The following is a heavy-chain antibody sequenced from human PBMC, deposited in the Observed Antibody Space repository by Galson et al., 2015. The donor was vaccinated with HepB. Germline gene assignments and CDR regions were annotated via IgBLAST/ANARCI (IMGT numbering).Heavy chain of an antibody. D-gene: IGHD2-2*01. Sequence: CAISGDSVSNNNAAWYWIRQSPSRGLEWLGRTYYRAKWYNDYGESVRGRIAIKPDTSKNQFSLHLNSVTPEDTAVYYCERVGGTIYYYGMDVWGQGTTVSVSS. J-gene: IGHJ6*02. CDR2: TYYRAKWYN. CDR1: GDSVSNNNAA. CDR3: ERVGGTIYYYGMDV. V-gene: IGHV6-1*01.